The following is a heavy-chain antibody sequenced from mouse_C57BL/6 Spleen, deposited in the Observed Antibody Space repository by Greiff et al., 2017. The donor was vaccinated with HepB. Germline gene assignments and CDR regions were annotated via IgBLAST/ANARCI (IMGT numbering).Heavy chain of an antibody. J-gene: IGHJ2*01. CDR2: ISSGSSTI. D-gene: IGHD4-1*01. CDR3: ATLGRVDY. V-gene: IGHV5-17*01. CDR1: GFTFSDYG. Sequence: EVQLVESGGGLVKPGGSLKLSCEASGFTFSDYGMHWVRQAPEKGLEWVAYISSGSSTIYYADTVKGRFTISRDNAKNTLFLQMTSLRSEDTAMYYCATLGRVDYWGQGTTLTVSS.